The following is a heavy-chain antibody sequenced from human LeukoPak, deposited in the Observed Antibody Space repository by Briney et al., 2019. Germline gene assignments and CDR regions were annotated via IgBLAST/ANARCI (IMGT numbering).Heavy chain of an antibody. D-gene: IGHD4-17*01. CDR3: ARGKTPAVTTPFDY. J-gene: IGHJ4*02. CDR1: GFTFSSYA. CDR2: IGDGGGGT. V-gene: IGHV3-23*01. Sequence: GSLRLSCAASGFTFSSYAKSWVRQAPGRGLEWVSGIGDGGGGTYYADSVKGRFTISRDTSKNTLYLQMNSLRAEDTAVYYCARGKTPAVTTPFDYWGQGTLVTVSS.